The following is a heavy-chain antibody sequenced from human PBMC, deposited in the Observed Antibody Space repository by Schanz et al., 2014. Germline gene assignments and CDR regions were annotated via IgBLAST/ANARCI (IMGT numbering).Heavy chain of an antibody. D-gene: IGHD7-27*01. CDR1: GFTFNNYD. CDR2: ISGGGGSA. J-gene: IGHJ4*02. CDR3: AKDYRTGAIDY. V-gene: IGHV3-23*04. Sequence: EVQLVESGGGLVQPGGSLRLSCAASGFTFNNYDMNWVRLVPGKGLECVSGISGGGGSAYYADSVKGRFTISRDNSKNTLYLQMSSLRAEDTAVYYCAKDYRTGAIDYWGQGTLVTVSS.